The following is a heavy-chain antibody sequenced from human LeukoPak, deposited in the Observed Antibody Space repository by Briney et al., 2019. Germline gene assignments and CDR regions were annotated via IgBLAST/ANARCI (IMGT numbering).Heavy chain of an antibody. J-gene: IGHJ4*02. Sequence: GGSLRLSCAASGFTFSNHAMAWVRQAPGKGLEWVSAIHSGGGATYYADSVKGRFTISRDNSKNTLYLQMNSLRAEDTAVYYCAKDSRYCSSTSCYTGGYYFDYWGQGTLVTVSS. V-gene: IGHV3-23*01. CDR1: GFTFSNHA. CDR3: AKDSRYCSSTSCYTGGYYFDY. D-gene: IGHD2-2*02. CDR2: IHSGGGAT.